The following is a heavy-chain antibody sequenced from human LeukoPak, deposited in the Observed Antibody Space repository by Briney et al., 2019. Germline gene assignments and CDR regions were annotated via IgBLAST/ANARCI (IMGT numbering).Heavy chain of an antibody. CDR1: GFTFSGYW. D-gene: IGHD6-19*01. V-gene: IGHV3-7*01. CDR3: AREQWLVN. Sequence: RGSLRLSCAASGFTFSGYWMSWVRQAPGKGLEWVANIKQDGSEKYYVDSVKGRFTISRDNAKNSLYLQMNSLRAEDTAVYYCAREQWLVNWGQGTLVTVSS. CDR2: IKQDGSEK. J-gene: IGHJ4*02.